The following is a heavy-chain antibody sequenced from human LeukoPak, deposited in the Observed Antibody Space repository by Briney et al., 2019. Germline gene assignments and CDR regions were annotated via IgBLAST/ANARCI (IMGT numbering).Heavy chain of an antibody. CDR2: IYYSGST. V-gene: IGHV4-59*01. CDR3: ARGGAISYYFDY. D-gene: IGHD3-16*02. CDR1: GGSISSYY. J-gene: IGHJ4*02. Sequence: PSETLSLTCTVSGGSISSYYWSWIRQPPGKGLEWIGYIYYSGSTNYNPSLKSRVTISVDTSKNQFSLKLSSVTAADTAVYYCARGGAISYYFDYWGQGTLVTVSS.